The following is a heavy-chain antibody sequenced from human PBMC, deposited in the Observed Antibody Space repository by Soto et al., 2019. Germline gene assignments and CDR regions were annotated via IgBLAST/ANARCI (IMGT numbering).Heavy chain of an antibody. D-gene: IGHD6-6*01. Sequence: QVQLVQSGAEVKKPGASVKVSCKASGYTFTSYGTSWVRQAPGQGLEWMGWISAYKGNTNYAQRLQGRVTMTTDTSTSTAHMELRSLRSDDTAVYYCASDPGIAARLKRPGFDYWGQGTMVTVSS. J-gene: IGHJ4*02. CDR1: GYTFTSYG. CDR2: ISAYKGNT. CDR3: ASDPGIAARLKRPGFDY. V-gene: IGHV1-18*01.